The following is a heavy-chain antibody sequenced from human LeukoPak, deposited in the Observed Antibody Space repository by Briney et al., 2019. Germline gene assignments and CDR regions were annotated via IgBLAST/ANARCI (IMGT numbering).Heavy chain of an antibody. CDR1: GFTVSSNY. V-gene: IGHV3-66*01. Sequence: GGSLRLSCAASGFTVSSNYMSWVRQAPGKGLEWVSVIYSGGSTYYADSVKGRFTISRDNSKNTLYLQMNSLRAEDTAVYYCASTVTPGYSSGWYYWGQGTLVTVSS. CDR2: IYSGGST. D-gene: IGHD6-19*01. J-gene: IGHJ4*02. CDR3: ASTVTPGYSSGWYY.